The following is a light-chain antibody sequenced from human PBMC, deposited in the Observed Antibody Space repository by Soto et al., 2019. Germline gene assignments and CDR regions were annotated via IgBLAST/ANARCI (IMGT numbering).Light chain of an antibody. J-gene: IGKJ4*01. Sequence: DIPMTQSPSTLSASVGDRVTITCRASQSISSWLAWYQQKPGKAPKLLIYKASSLESGVPSRFSGSGSGTEFTLTLNSLQPDDFATYYCQQYNSNPLTFGGGTKVEIK. CDR3: QQYNSNPLT. CDR2: KAS. CDR1: QSISSW. V-gene: IGKV1-5*03.